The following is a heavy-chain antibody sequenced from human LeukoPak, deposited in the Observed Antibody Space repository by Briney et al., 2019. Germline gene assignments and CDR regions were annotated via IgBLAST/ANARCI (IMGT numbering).Heavy chain of an antibody. D-gene: IGHD3-10*01. CDR3: ARDFEITMVRGVIITQIDY. Sequence: ASVKVSSKASGYTFTGYYMHWVRQAPGQGLERMGWINPNSGGTNYAQKFLGRVTMTRDTSISTAYMELSRLRSDDTAVYYCARDFEITMVRGVIITQIDYWGQGTLVTVSS. J-gene: IGHJ4*02. CDR2: INPNSGGT. CDR1: GYTFTGYY. V-gene: IGHV1-2*02.